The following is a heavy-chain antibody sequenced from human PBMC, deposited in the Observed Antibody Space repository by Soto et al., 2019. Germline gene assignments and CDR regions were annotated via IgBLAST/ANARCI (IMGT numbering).Heavy chain of an antibody. CDR2: IYYSGST. CDR1: GGSISRGGYY. CDR3: ARDNWKYFSAGGEDNWFDP. Sequence: LSLTCAVSGGSISRGGYYWSWLRQHPGKGLEWIGYIYYSGSTYYNPSLKSRVTISVDTSKNQFSLKLSSVTAADTAVYYCARDNWKYFSAGGEDNWFDPWGQGTLVTVSS. V-gene: IGHV4-31*11. D-gene: IGHD1-7*01. J-gene: IGHJ5*02.